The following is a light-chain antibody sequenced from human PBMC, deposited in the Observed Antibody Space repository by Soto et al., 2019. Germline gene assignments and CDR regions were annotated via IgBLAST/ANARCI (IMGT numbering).Light chain of an antibody. CDR2: RNN. J-gene: IGLJ1*01. Sequence: QSVLTQPPSASGTPGQRVTISCSGSSSNIGSNYVYWYQHLPGTAPKLLIYRNNQRPSGVPDRISGSKSGTSASLAISGLRSEDEADYYCASWDGNLSGNVFGTGTKLTVL. V-gene: IGLV1-47*01. CDR1: SSNIGSNY. CDR3: ASWDGNLSGNV.